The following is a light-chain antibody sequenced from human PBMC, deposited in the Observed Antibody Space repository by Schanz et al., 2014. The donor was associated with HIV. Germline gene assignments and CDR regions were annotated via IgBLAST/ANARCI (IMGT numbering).Light chain of an antibody. CDR2: GQN. CDR1: NSNIGSYY. J-gene: IGLJ2*01. Sequence: QSVLTQPPSASGTPGQGVTISCSGSNSNIGSYYVNWYQQFPGTAPRLLVYGQNERPSGVPDRFTGSQSGTSASLAISGPQFDDETLYYCAAWDYTLNGPLFGGGTKLTVL. V-gene: IGLV1-44*01. CDR3: AAWDYTLNGPL.